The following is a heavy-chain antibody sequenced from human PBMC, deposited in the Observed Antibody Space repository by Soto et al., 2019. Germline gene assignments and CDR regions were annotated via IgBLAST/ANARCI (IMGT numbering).Heavy chain of an antibody. CDR3: ARDYADALDSAGYFNF. D-gene: IGHD6-19*01. J-gene: IGHJ4*02. V-gene: IGHV4-38-2*02. Sequence: SETLSLTCTVSGYSISTGYYWAWVRQSPGKGLEWIGSVYRSGAAYYSPTLKSRVTISVDTSKNQFSLHLKSVTAADAAVYYCARDYADALDSAGYFNFWDQGPPVAVSS. CDR2: VYRSGAA. CDR1: GYSISTGYY.